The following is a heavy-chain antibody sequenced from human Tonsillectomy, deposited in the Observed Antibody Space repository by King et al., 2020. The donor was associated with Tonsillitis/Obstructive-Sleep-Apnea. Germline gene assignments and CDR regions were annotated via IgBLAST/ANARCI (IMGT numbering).Heavy chain of an antibody. CDR1: GGSFSGYY. V-gene: IGHV4-34*01. Sequence: VQLQQWGAGLFKPSETLSLTCAVYGGSFSGYYWSWIRQPPGKGLEWIGEINHSGSTNYNPSLKSRVTISVDTSKNQFSLKLSSVTAADTAVYYCARGGVCSGGSCYFDYWGQGTLVTVSS. D-gene: IGHD2-15*01. CDR2: INHSGST. CDR3: ARGGVCSGGSCYFDY. J-gene: IGHJ4*02.